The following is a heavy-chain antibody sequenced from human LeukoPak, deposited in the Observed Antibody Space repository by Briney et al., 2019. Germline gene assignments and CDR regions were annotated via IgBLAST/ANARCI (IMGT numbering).Heavy chain of an antibody. CDR1: GFTFSSYA. CDR3: ARDLKVWFGELLPPFDY. D-gene: IGHD3-10*01. J-gene: IGHJ4*02. Sequence: PGGSLRLSCAASGFTFSSYAMHWVRQAPGKRLEWVAVISYDGSNKYYADSVKGRFTISRDNSKNTLYLQMNSLRAEDTAVYYCARDLKVWFGELLPPFDYWGQGTLVTVSS. V-gene: IGHV3-30-3*01. CDR2: ISYDGSNK.